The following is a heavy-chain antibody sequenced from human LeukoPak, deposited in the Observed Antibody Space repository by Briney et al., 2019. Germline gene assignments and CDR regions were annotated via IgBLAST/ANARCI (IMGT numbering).Heavy chain of an antibody. V-gene: IGHV4-59*01. J-gene: IGHJ4*02. CDR1: GGSISSYY. CDR3: ARDREAVAGIYY. D-gene: IGHD6-19*01. CDR2: IYYSGST. Sequence: SETLSLTCTVSGGSISSYYWSWIRQPPGKGLEWIGYIYYSGSTNYNPSLKSRVTISVDTSKNQFSLKLSSVTAADTAVYYCARDREAVAGIYYWGQGTLVTVSS.